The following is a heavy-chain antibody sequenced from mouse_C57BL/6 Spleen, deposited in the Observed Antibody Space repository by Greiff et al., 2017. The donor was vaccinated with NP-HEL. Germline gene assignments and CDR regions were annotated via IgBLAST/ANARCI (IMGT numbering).Heavy chain of an antibody. CDR2: IDPEDGDT. CDR1: GFNIKDYY. V-gene: IGHV14-1*01. J-gene: IGHJ3*01. CDR3: TTRDSSGYGGFAY. Sequence: VQLKESGAELVRPGASVKLSCTASGFNIKDYYMHWVKQRPEQGLEWIGRIDPEDGDTEYAPKFQGKATMTADTSSNTAYLQLSSLTSEDTAVYYCTTRDSSGYGGFAYWGQGTLVTVSA. D-gene: IGHD3-2*02.